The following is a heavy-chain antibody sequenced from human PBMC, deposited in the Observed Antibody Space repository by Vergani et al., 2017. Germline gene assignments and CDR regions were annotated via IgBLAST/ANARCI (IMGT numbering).Heavy chain of an antibody. V-gene: IGHV3-9*01. Sequence: EVQLVESGGGLVQPGRSLRLSCAASGFTFDDYAMHWVRQAPGKGLEWVSGISWNSGSIGYADSVKGRFTISRDNAKYSRYLQMNSLRAEATALYYCAKVDIAADDRGGWYFDLWGRGTLVPVSS. CDR2: ISWNSGSI. D-gene: IGHD5-12*01. J-gene: IGHJ2*01. CDR3: AKVDIAADDRGGWYFDL. CDR1: GFTFDDYA.